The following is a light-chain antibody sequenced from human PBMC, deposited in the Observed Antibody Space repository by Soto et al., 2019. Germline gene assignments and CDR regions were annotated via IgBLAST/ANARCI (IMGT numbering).Light chain of an antibody. CDR3: CSYAGSSTFVVV. Sequence: QSALTQPASVSGSPGQSITISCTGTSSDVGSYNLVSWYQQHPGKAPKLMIYEVSKRPSGVSNRFSGSKSGNTASLTISGLQAEDEAEYYCCSYAGSSTFVVVFGGGTKLTVL. J-gene: IGLJ2*01. CDR2: EVS. V-gene: IGLV2-23*02. CDR1: SSDVGSYNL.